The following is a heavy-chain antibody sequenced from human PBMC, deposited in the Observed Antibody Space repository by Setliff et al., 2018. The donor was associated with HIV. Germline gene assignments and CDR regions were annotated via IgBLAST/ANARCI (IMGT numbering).Heavy chain of an antibody. J-gene: IGHJ5*02. CDR3: ARGADHFDTSGYYSFFDP. D-gene: IGHD3-22*01. V-gene: IGHV1-2*06. CDR1: GYTFTGSY. Sequence: ASVKVSCKASGYTFTGSYMHWVRQAPGQGLEWMGRINPNSGGTNYAQKFQGRVTMTRDTSITTAYMELSSLKSDDTAVYYCARGADHFDTSGYYSFFDPWGQGTLVTVSS. CDR2: INPNSGGT.